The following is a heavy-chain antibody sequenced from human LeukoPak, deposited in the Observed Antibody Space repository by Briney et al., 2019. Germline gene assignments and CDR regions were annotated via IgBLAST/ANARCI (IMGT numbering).Heavy chain of an antibody. CDR1: GFIFSIYW. D-gene: IGHD2-2*01. CDR2: INQDGSEK. V-gene: IGHV3-7*03. CDR3: AKGVVVAPDVTPFDY. J-gene: IGHJ4*02. Sequence: GGSLRLSCAASGFIFSIYWMSWVRQAPGKGLEWVANINQDGSEKYYVDSVEGRFTISKDNSKNTLYLQMNSLRAEDTAVYYCAKGVVVAPDVTPFDYWGQGTLVTVSS.